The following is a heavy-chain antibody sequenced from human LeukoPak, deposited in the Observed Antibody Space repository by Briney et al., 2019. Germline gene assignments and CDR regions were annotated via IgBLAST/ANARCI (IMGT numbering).Heavy chain of an antibody. D-gene: IGHD6-13*01. CDR1: GYTFLGYY. Sequence: GASVKVSCKSSGYTFLGYYIHWVRQAPGQGLEWIGCTNPKSGDTRYSQTFQGRLTLTTNMYSNTAYMEFHSLRPDDTAVYYCATGAGGSSWFFSENTYFHPWGQGSLVVASS. V-gene: IGHV1-2*02. CDR2: TNPKSGDT. J-gene: IGHJ1*01. CDR3: ATGAGGSSWFFSENTYFHP.